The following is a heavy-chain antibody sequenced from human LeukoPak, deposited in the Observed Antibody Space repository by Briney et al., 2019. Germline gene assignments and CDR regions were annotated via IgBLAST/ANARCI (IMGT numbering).Heavy chain of an antibody. CDR3: ARGGWFDP. CDR2: IYYSGST. V-gene: IGHV4-59*01. Sequence: PSETLSLTCTVSGGSISSYYWNWLRQPPGKGLEWIGYIYYSGSTNYNPSLKSRVTISVDTSKNQFSLKLSSVTAADTAVYYCARGGWFDPWGQGTLVTVSS. J-gene: IGHJ5*02. CDR1: GGSISSYY.